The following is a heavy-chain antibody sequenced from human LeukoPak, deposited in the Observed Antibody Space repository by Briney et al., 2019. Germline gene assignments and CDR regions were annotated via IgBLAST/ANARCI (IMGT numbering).Heavy chain of an antibody. CDR3: ARLGGWYFDY. D-gene: IGHD6-19*01. CDR2: IKQDGSET. V-gene: IGHV3-7*05. Sequence: PGGSLRLSCAASGFTFNNYWMSWVRQAPGKGLEWVANIKQDGSETYHVDSVQGRFTISRDNTKNSLYLQMNSLRAEDTAVHYCARLGGWYFDYWGQGTLVTVSS. CDR1: GFTFNNYW. J-gene: IGHJ4*02.